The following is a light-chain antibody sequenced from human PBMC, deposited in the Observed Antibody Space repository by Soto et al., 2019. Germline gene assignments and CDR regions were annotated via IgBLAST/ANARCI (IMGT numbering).Light chain of an antibody. V-gene: IGKV1-5*01. CDR3: QQYNSYWT. Sequence: DIQMTHSPSTLSAYVGSRFTICCRASQSISSWLALYPQKPGKAPKLLIYDASSLESGVQSRFSVRGSGTELSLSISSLQPDDFATKSCQQYNSYWTFGQGTKVDI. J-gene: IGKJ1*01. CDR1: QSISSW. CDR2: DAS.